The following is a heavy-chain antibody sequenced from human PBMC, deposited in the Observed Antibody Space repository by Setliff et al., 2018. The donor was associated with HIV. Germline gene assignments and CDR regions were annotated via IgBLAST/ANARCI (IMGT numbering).Heavy chain of an antibody. CDR2: ISSSSSTI. Sequence: FSNAWMSWVRQAPGKGLEWVSYISSSSSTIYYADSVKGRFTISRDNAKNSLYLQMNSLRAEDTAVYYCATLHHDVSTGRAHYFDYWGQGTLVTVSS. CDR1: FSNAW. CDR3: ATLHHDVSTGRAHYFDY. V-gene: IGHV3-48*01. D-gene: IGHD3-9*01. J-gene: IGHJ4*02.